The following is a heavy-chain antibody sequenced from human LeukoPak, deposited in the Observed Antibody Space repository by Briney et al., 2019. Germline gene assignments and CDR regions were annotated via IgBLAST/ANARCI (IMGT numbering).Heavy chain of an antibody. J-gene: IGHJ4*02. CDR2: INHSGNT. CDR1: GGSFSGYQ. CDR3: ARGAPGY. Sequence: SETLSLTCAVYGGSFSGYQWTWIRQPPGKGLEWIGEINHSGNTNYNPSLKSRVTISVDTSKNQFSLKLSSVTAVDTAVYYCARGAPGYWGQGTLVTVSS. V-gene: IGHV4-34*01.